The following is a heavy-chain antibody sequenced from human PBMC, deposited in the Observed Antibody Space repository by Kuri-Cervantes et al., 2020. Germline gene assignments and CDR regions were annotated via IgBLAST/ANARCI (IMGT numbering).Heavy chain of an antibody. CDR3: ARGVPRLMATIMGWFDP. CDR2: ISAYNGDT. CDR1: GYTFTSYG. J-gene: IGHJ5*02. D-gene: IGHD5-24*01. V-gene: IGHV1-18*01. Sequence: ASVKVSCKASGYTFTSYGISWVRQAPGQALEWMGWISAYNGDTNYAQKLQGRVTMTTDTSTSTAYMELRSLRSDDTAVYYCARGVPRLMATIMGWFDPWGQGTLVTVSS.